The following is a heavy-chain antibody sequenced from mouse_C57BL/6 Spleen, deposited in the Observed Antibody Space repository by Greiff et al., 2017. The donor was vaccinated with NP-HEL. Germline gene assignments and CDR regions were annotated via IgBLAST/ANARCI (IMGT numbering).Heavy chain of an antibody. V-gene: IGHV8-12*01. CDR2: IYWDDDK. CDR1: GFSLSTSGMG. D-gene: IGHD1-1*01. J-gene: IGHJ4*01. Sequence: QVTLKESGPGILQSSQTLSLTCSFSGFSLSTSGMGVSWIRQPSGKGLEWLAHIYWDDDKRYNPSLKSRLTISKDTSRNQVFLKITSVDTADTATYYCARSPYYGSTYYAMDYWGQGTSVTVSS. CDR3: ARSPYYGSTYYAMDY.